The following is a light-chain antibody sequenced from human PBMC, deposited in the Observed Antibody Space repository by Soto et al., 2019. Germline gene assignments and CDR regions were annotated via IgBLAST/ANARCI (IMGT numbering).Light chain of an antibody. V-gene: IGKV3-15*01. J-gene: IGKJ1*01. CDR2: DGS. CDR1: QSVRSN. CDR3: HQRQSWPRT. Sequence: EIVMRESPDTVYVSPGERATLSCRASQSVRSNLAWYQHKPGQAPRLLIYDGSTRALGIPARFSGSESGTDFTLTISDVQPEDFALYYCHQRQSWPRTFGQGTKVDIK.